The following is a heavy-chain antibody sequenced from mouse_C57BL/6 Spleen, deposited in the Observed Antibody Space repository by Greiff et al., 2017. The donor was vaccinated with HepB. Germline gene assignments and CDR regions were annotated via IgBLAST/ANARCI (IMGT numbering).Heavy chain of an antibody. CDR1: GYNFTSYG. Sequence: VKLMESGAELARPGASVKLSCKASGYNFTSYGISWVKQRTGQGLEWIGEIYPRSGNTYYNEKFKGKATLTADKSSSTAYMGLRSLTSEDSAVYFWALIRDGAMDYWGQGTSVTVSS. CDR3: ALIRDGAMDY. CDR2: IYPRSGNT. D-gene: IGHD3-2*02. J-gene: IGHJ4*01. V-gene: IGHV1-81*01.